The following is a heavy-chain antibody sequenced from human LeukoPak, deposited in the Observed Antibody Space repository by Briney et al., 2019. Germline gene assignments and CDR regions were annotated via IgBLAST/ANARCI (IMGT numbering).Heavy chain of an antibody. V-gene: IGHV3-21*01. CDR3: GRAFPPLRTSSAGDL. CDR2: ISYLSSHV. J-gene: IGHJ4*02. D-gene: IGHD3-16*01. CDR1: GFTFSDYD. Sequence: GGSLRLSCSASGFTFSDYDMNWVRQAPGKGLELSSSISYLSSHVYYGDSVKGRFSISRDNAKNSLYLQMNSLGAEDTAIYYCGRAFPPLRTSSAGDLWGQGILVTVSS.